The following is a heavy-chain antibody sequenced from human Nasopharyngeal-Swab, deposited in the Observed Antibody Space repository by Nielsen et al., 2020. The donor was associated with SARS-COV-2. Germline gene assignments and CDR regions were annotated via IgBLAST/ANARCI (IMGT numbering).Heavy chain of an antibody. CDR3: AQEDWGTPR. V-gene: IGHV3-7*03. CDR1: GFTFRRYW. D-gene: IGHD1-1*01. CDR2: NKEDGSAT. Sequence: LKIYCAASGFTFRRYWMTWVRQAPGKGLEWLANNKEDGSATNYVDSVKGRFTISRDNAKNSLYLQMNSLRDDDTAIYYCAQEDWGTPRWGHGTLVIVSS. J-gene: IGHJ4*01.